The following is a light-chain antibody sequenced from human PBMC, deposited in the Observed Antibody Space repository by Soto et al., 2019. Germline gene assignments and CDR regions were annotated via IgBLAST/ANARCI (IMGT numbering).Light chain of an antibody. V-gene: IGKV3-15*01. J-gene: IGKJ2*01. Sequence: ERVMTQAPATLSVSPGDRVTLSCGASQTVRSNLAWYQQKPGQAPRLLIYAASTRATGVPARFSGSGSGTEFTLTITSLQSEDFAVYYCQQYHPWPPYTFGQGTKVDIK. CDR1: QTVRSN. CDR2: AAS. CDR3: QQYHPWPPYT.